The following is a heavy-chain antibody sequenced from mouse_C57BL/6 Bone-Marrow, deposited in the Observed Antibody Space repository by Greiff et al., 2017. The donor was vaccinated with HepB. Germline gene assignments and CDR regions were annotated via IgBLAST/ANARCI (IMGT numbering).Heavy chain of an antibody. V-gene: IGHV5-4*03. Sequence: EVMLVESGGGLVKPGGSLKLSCAASGFTFSSYAMSWVRQTPEKRLEWVATISDGGSYTYYSDNVKGRFTISRDNAKNNLYLQMSHLKSEDTAMYYCARGGPTIVTTWYFDVWGTGTTVTVSS. D-gene: IGHD2-5*01. CDR1: GFTFSSYA. CDR3: ARGGPTIVTTWYFDV. J-gene: IGHJ1*03. CDR2: ISDGGSYT.